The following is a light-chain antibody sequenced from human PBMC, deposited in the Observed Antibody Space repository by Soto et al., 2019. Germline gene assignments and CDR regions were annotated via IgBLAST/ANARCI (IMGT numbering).Light chain of an antibody. CDR3: CSYAGSTTLYV. CDR2: EAF. V-gene: IGLV2-23*01. J-gene: IGLJ1*01. Sequence: QSVLTQPASVSGSPVQSITISCTGTSSDVGSYNLVSWYQQHPGTAPKLMIYEAFKRPSGVSNRFSGSKSGDTASLTISGLQAEDEADYYCCSYAGSTTLYVFGTGTKVTVL. CDR1: SSDVGSYNL.